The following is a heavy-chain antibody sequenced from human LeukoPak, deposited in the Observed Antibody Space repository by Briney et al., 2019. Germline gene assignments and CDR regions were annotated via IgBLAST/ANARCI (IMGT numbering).Heavy chain of an antibody. V-gene: IGHV3-7*01. CDR3: ARDRQNYYYMDV. Sequence: PGGSLRLSCAASGLTFSDHWMNWVRQAPGKGLEGVAHINQDGSVKSYVDSVKGRFTISRDNAKNSLYLQMNSLRAEDTAVYYCARDRQNYYYMDVWGEGSTVIVSS. J-gene: IGHJ6*03. CDR1: GLTFSDHW. CDR2: INQDGSVK.